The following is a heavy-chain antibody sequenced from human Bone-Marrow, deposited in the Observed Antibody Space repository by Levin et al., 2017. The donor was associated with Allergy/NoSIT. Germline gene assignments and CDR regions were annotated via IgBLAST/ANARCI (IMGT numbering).Heavy chain of an antibody. CDR2: ISYDGSNK. Sequence: PGGSLRLSCAASGFTFSSYAMHWVRQAPGKGLEWVAVISYDGSNKYYADSVKGRFTISRDNSKNTLYLQMNSLRAEDTAVYYCASNSRGEVYYFDYWGQGTLVTVSS. CDR1: GFTFSSYA. J-gene: IGHJ4*02. CDR3: ASNSRGEVYYFDY. D-gene: IGHD3-10*01. V-gene: IGHV3-30-3*01.